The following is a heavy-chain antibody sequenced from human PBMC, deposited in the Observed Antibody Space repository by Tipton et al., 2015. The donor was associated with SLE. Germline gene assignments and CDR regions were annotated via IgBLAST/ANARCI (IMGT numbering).Heavy chain of an antibody. CDR3: ARDSFWSGYYYYYYYMDV. Sequence: SLRLSCVASGFTFGTYALTWVRQAQGKGLEWVSTISSVGTDTFYADSVRGRFIVSRDNSKNALYLHMISLRAEDTAVYYCARDSFWSGYYYYYYYMDVWGKGTTVTVS. CDR2: ISSVGTDT. D-gene: IGHD3-3*01. CDR1: GFTFGTYA. J-gene: IGHJ6*03. V-gene: IGHV3-23*01.